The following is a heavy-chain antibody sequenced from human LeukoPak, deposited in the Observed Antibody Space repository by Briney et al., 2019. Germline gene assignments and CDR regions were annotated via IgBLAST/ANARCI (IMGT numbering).Heavy chain of an antibody. CDR2: INPNSGGT. CDR3: ATTPIQQWLVQKAFDV. Sequence: ASVTVSCKASGYTFTAYYIHWVRQAPGQGLEWMGWINPNSGGTNYAQKFQGSVTMTRDTSISTAYMALNRLTSDDTAVYYCATTPIQQWLVQKAFDVWGQGTMVTVSS. J-gene: IGHJ3*01. V-gene: IGHV1-2*02. D-gene: IGHD6-19*01. CDR1: GYTFTAYY.